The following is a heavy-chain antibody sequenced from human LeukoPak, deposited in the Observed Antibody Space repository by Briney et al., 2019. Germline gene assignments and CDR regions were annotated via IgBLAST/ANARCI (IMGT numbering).Heavy chain of an antibody. Sequence: GGSLRLSCAASGFTFSDYYMSWIRQAPGKGLEWVSYISSSGSTIYYADSVKGRFTIFRDDAKNSLYLQMNSLRAEDTAVYYCARELELDAFDIWGQGTMVTVSS. V-gene: IGHV3-11*04. CDR3: ARELELDAFDI. D-gene: IGHD1-7*01. CDR1: GFTFSDYY. J-gene: IGHJ3*02. CDR2: ISSSGSTI.